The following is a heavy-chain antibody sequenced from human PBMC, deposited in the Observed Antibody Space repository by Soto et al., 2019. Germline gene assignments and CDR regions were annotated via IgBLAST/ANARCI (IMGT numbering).Heavy chain of an antibody. Sequence: QVQLQESGPGLVKPSQTLSLTCTVSGGSISSGGYYWSWIRQHPGKGLEWIGYIYYSGSTYYNPSLKSRVTISVDTSKNQFSLKLSSVTAADTAVYYCSLSYYDSKNYYGMDVWGQGTTVTVSS. D-gene: IGHD3-22*01. J-gene: IGHJ6*02. CDR1: GGSISSGGYY. V-gene: IGHV4-31*03. CDR3: SLSYYDSKNYYGMDV. CDR2: IYYSGST.